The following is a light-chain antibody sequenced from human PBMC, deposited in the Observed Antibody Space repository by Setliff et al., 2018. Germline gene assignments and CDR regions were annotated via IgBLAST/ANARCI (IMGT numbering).Light chain of an antibody. CDR3: EAWDDSLNGYV. CDR1: TSNIGSNP. V-gene: IGLV1-44*01. J-gene: IGLJ1*01. Sequence: QSALTQPPSASGTPGQRITISCSGGTSNIGSNPMNWYQQLPGTAPKLLIYSNNQRPSGVPDRFSDSKSGTSASLAVSGLQSEDEADFYCEAWDDSLNGYVFGSGTKVTVL. CDR2: SNN.